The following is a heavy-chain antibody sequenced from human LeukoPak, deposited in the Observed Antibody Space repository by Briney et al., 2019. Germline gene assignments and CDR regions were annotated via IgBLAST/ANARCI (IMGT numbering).Heavy chain of an antibody. CDR1: GGSFRGYY. V-gene: IGHV4-34*01. CDR3: ARVQQAVADYFDY. D-gene: IGHD6-19*01. J-gene: IGHJ4*02. CDR2: IHHSGST. Sequence: PSETLSLTCAVYGGSFRGYYWTWIRQPPGKGLEWIGEIHHSGSTNYNPSLTSRVTISVDTSKNQFSLKLSSVTAADTAVYYCARVQQAVADYFDYWGQGTLVTVSS.